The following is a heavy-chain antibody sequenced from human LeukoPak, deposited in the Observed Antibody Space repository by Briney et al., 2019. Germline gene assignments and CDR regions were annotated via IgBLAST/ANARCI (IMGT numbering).Heavy chain of an antibody. D-gene: IGHD3-22*01. J-gene: IGHJ3*02. CDR3: ARSTYYDSSGYSLDAFDI. CDR1: GGTFSSYA. V-gene: IGHV1-69*13. Sequence: ASVKVSCKASGGTFSSYAISWVRQAPGQGLEWMGGIIPIFGTANYAQKFQGRVTITADESTSTAYMELSSLRSEDTAVYYCARSTYYDSSGYSLDAFDIWGQGTMVIVSS. CDR2: IIPIFGTA.